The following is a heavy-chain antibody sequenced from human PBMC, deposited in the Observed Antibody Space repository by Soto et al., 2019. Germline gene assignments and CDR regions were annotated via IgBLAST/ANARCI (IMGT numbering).Heavy chain of an antibody. CDR2: MNPNSGNT. J-gene: IGHJ4*02. CDR1: GYTFTSYD. V-gene: IGHV1-8*01. CDR3: ARVYSSSWGFDY. D-gene: IGHD6-13*01. Sequence: ASVKVSCKASGYTFTSYDINWVRQATGQGLEWMGWMNPNSGNTGYAQKFQGRVTMTRNTSISTAHMELSSLRSEDTAVYYCARVYSSSWGFDYWGQGTLVTVSS.